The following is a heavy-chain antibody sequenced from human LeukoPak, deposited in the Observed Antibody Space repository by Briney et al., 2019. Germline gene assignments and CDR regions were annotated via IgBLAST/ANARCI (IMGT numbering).Heavy chain of an antibody. D-gene: IGHD6-13*01. Sequence: ASVKVSCKASGYTFTGYYMHWVRQAPGQGLEWMGWINPNSGGTNYAQKFQGRVTMTRDTSISTAYMELSRLRSDDTAVYYCARDAGIAAAGPPDYWGQGTLVTVSS. CDR1: GYTFTGYY. J-gene: IGHJ4*02. V-gene: IGHV1-2*02. CDR2: INPNSGGT. CDR3: ARDAGIAAAGPPDY.